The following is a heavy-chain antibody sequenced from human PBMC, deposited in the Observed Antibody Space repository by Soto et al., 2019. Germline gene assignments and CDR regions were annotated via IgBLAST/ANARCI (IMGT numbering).Heavy chain of an antibody. CDR2: VSSSGNT. CDR3: ARADYEILTGSYAMDV. CDR1: GDFLGNYY. Sequence: PSETLSLTCPVSGDFLGNYYWFWIRQPVGKGLESIGRVSSSGNTNANPTLNSRATMSIDTCKNQFSLRLRSGAAGDTAVYYCARADYEILTGSYAMDVWGQGTTVTVSS. J-gene: IGHJ6*02. V-gene: IGHV4-4*07. D-gene: IGHD3-9*01.